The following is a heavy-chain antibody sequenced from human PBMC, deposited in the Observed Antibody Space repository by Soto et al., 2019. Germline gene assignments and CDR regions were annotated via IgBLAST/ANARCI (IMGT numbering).Heavy chain of an antibody. CDR1: GDSISSRSYD. V-gene: IGHV4-39*01. Sequence: ETLSLTFTVTGDSISSRSYDWGWIRQPQGKGLEWIGSIYYSGSTYNKPSLMSRVSMSIDTSKDQFSLKLKSVTAADTALYFCARQRTSVVTKAYFDVWAPGSLVTVSS. CDR2: IYYSGST. CDR3: ARQRTSVVTKAYFDV. J-gene: IGHJ4*02. D-gene: IGHD2-21*02.